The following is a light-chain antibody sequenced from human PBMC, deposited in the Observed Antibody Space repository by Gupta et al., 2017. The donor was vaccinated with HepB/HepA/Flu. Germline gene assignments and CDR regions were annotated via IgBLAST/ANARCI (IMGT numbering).Light chain of an antibody. CDR3: QSADSSGTYWV. J-gene: IGLJ3*02. CDR2: KDS. Sequence: SYELTQPPSVSVSPGKTARTTCSGDALPKQYAYWYQQKPGQAPVLVIYKDSDRPSGIPERFSGSSSGTAVTLTISGVQAEDEADYYCQSADSSGTYWVFGGGTKLTVL. CDR1: ALPKQY. V-gene: IGLV3-25*03.